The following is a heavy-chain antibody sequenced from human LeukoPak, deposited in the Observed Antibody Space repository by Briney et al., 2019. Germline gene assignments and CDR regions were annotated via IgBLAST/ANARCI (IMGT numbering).Heavy chain of an antibody. CDR2: IGSRSRSI. J-gene: IGHJ4*02. CDR1: GFTFSSYS. D-gene: IGHD7-27*01. V-gene: IGHV3-21*01. CDR3: ARESGEAFDH. Sequence: SGGSLRLSCAASGFTFSSYSMNWVRQAPGKGLEWVSSIGSRSRSIYYADSVRGRFTISRDNAKNSLYLQMNSLRAEDTAVYYCARESGEAFDHWGQGTLVTVSS.